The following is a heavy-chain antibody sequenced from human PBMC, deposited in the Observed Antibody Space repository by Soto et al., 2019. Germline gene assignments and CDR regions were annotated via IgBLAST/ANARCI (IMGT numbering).Heavy chain of an antibody. CDR2: ISYDGSNK. Sequence: GGSLRLSCAASGFTFSSYAMHWVRQAPGKGLEWVAVISYDGSNKYYADSVKGRFTISRDNSKNTLYLQMNSPRAEDTAVYYCARDRFVVRGVIGPFDYWGQGTLVTVSS. V-gene: IGHV3-30-3*01. CDR3: ARDRFVVRGVIGPFDY. D-gene: IGHD3-10*01. CDR1: GFTFSSYA. J-gene: IGHJ4*02.